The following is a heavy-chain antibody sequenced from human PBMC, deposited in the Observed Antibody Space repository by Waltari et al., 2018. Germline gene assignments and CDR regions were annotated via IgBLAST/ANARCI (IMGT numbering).Heavy chain of an antibody. J-gene: IGHJ4*02. CDR3: ARDYVWGSYRSSSHFDY. D-gene: IGHD3-16*02. CDR1: GGSFSGYY. V-gene: IGHV4-34*01. CDR2: INHSGST. Sequence: QVQLQQWGAGLLKPSETLSLTCAVHGGSFSGYYWILIRQPPGKGLEWIGEINHSGSTNYNPSLKSRVTISVDTSKNQFSLKLSSVTAADTAVYYCARDYVWGSYRSSSHFDYWGQGTLVTVSS.